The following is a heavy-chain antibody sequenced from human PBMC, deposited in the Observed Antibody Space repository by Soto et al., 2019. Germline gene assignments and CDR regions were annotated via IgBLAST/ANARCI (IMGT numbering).Heavy chain of an antibody. V-gene: IGHV2-5*01. Sequence: SGPTLVNPTQTLTLTCTFSGFSLSTSGVGVGWIRQPPGKALEWFLLIYWNDDKRYIPSLKSRLTITKDTSKYQVVLTMTNMDPVDTATYYCAHRRDSGGGSYSSSSPYYFDYWGQGTLVTVSS. J-gene: IGHJ4*02. CDR2: IYWNDDK. CDR3: AHRRDSGGGSYSSSSPYYFDY. CDR1: GFSLSTSGVG. D-gene: IGHD6-6*01.